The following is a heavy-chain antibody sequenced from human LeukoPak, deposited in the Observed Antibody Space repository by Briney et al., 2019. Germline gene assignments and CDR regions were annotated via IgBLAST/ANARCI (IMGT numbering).Heavy chain of an antibody. J-gene: IGHJ4*02. CDR2: INPSGGST. CDR3: ARGSSGSYLNYFDY. D-gene: IGHD1-26*01. V-gene: IGHV1-46*01. Sequence: GASVKVSCKASGYIFTNYYIHWVRQAPGQGLEWMGLINPSGGSTSYAQKFQGRVSMTRDTSTSTVYMELSSLKSEDTAVYYCARGSSGSYLNYFDYWGQGTLVTVSS. CDR1: GYIFTNYY.